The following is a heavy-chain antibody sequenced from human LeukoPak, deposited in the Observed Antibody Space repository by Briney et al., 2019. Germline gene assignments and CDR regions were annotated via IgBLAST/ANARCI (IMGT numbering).Heavy chain of an antibody. V-gene: IGHV3-23*01. J-gene: IGHJ4*02. D-gene: IGHD3-22*01. Sequence: GGSLRLSCAASGSTFSNYAMSWVRQAPGKGLEWVSTLGGRGVLTYYADSVRGRFTVSRDNSKNTLCLQMNSLRAEDTAVYYCARRDGSGYYALDYWGQGFLVTVSS. CDR2: LGGRGVLT. CDR3: ARRDGSGYYALDY. CDR1: GSTFSNYA.